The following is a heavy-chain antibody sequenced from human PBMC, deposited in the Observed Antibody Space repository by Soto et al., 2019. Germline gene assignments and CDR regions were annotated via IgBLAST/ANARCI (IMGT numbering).Heavy chain of an antibody. D-gene: IGHD1-26*01. CDR2: ISYDGSNK. V-gene: IGHV3-30-3*01. J-gene: IGHJ3*02. CDR3: ARDQPVGATAFDI. CDR1: GFTFSSYA. Sequence: QVQLVESGGGVVQPGRSLRLSCAASGFTFSSYAMHWVRQAPGKGLEWVAVISYDGSNKYYADSVKGRFTISRDNSKNTLYLQMNSLRAEDTAVYYCARDQPVGATAFDIWGQGTMVTVSS.